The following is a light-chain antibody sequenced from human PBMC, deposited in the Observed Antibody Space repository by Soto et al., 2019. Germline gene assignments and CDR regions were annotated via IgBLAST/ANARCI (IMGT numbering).Light chain of an antibody. Sequence: QSVLTQPASVSGSPGQSITISCTGTSSDVGGSNFVSWYQQHPGKAPKLMIYDVSNRPSGVSSRFSGSKSGNTASLTISGLQAEDEADYYCSSYTTSPTLYVFGTGTKLTVL. CDR1: SSDVGGSNF. CDR2: DVS. J-gene: IGLJ1*01. V-gene: IGLV2-14*01. CDR3: SSYTTSPTLYV.